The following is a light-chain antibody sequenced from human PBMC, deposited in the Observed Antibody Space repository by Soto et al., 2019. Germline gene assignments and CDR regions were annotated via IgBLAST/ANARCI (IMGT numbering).Light chain of an antibody. J-gene: IGKJ4*01. CDR2: AAS. CDR1: QSIGNNF. CDR3: QQFGLSPT. V-gene: IGKV3-20*01. Sequence: EIVLTQSPGPLSFSPGERATLSCRASQSIGNNFLAWYQQKPGQAPRLLIYAASRRATGIPDRFSGSGSGTDFTLTISRLEPEDFAVYYCQQFGLSPTFGGGTKVEIK.